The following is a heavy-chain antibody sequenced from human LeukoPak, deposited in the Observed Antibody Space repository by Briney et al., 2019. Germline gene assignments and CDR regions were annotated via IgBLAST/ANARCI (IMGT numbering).Heavy chain of an antibody. CDR2: IYTSGST. D-gene: IGHD6-13*01. Sequence: PSETLSLTCTVSDGSISTYYWNWIRQPPGKGLEWIGRIYTSGSTNYNPSLKSRVTMSVDTSKNQFSLKLGSVSAADTAVYYCARDVVAAAGTWDYWGQGTLVTVSS. CDR1: DGSISTYY. CDR3: ARDVVAAAGTWDY. V-gene: IGHV4-4*07. J-gene: IGHJ4*02.